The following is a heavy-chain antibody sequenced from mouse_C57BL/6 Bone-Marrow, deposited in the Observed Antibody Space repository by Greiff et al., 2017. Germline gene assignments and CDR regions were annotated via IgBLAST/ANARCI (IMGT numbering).Heavy chain of an antibody. D-gene: IGHD2-4*01. V-gene: IGHV2-2*01. CDR3: ASYDYDVWFAY. CDR1: GFSLTSYG. CDR2: IWSGGST. Sequence: QVQLQQSGPGLVQPSQSLSITCTVSGFSLTSYGVHWVRQSPGKGLEWLGVIWSGGSTDYNAAFISRRSISKDNSKSQVFFKMNSLQADDTAIYYCASYDYDVWFAYWGQGTLVTVSA. J-gene: IGHJ3*01.